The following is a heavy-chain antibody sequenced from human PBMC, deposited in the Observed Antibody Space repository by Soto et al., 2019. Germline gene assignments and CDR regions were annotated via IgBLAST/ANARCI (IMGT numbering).Heavy chain of an antibody. D-gene: IGHD6-13*01. CDR1: GFTFSSYA. J-gene: IGHJ4*02. V-gene: IGHV3-30-3*01. CDR3: AREGWDIAAAGTSLFFDY. CDR2: ISYDGSNK. Sequence: QVQLVESGGGVVQPGRSLRLSCAASGFTFSSYAMHWVRQAPGKGLEWVAVISYDGSNKYYADSVKGRFTISRDNSKNTLYLQMNGLRAEDTAVYYCAREGWDIAAAGTSLFFDYWGQGTLVTVSS.